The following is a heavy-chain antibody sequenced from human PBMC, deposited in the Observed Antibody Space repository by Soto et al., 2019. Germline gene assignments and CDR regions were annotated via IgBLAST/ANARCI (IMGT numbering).Heavy chain of an antibody. CDR2: INHSGST. CDR3: ARVLAYYDFWSGYHTYYFDY. J-gene: IGHJ4*02. D-gene: IGHD3-3*01. V-gene: IGHV4-34*01. Sequence: PSETLSLTCAVYGGSFSGYYWSWIRQPPGKGLEWIGEINHSGSTNYNPSLKSRVTISVDTTKNQFSLKLSSVTAADTAVYYCARVLAYYDFWSGYHTYYFDYWGQGTLVTVSP. CDR1: GGSFSGYY.